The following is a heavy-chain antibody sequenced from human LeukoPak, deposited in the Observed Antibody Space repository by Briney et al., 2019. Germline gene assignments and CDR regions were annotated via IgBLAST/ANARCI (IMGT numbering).Heavy chain of an antibody. CDR3: ARGHLSKYSRPGAFDY. D-gene: IGHD6-6*01. J-gene: IGHJ4*03. V-gene: IGHV4-34*01. Sequence: SETLSLTCGVYNGSFNGYYWTWIRQPPGKGLEWIGEIHRSGNTNYHPSLRSRVTISVDTSKNHVYLTLNSVAAADTAVYYCARGHLSKYSRPGAFDYWGKGTTVTISS. CDR2: IHRSGNT. CDR1: NGSFNGYY.